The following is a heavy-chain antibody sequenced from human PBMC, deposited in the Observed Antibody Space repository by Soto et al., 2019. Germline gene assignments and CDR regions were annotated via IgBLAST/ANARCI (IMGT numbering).Heavy chain of an antibody. CDR1: GFTFSSYD. Sequence: GGSLRLSCAASGFTFSSYDMHWVRQATGKGLEWVSAIGTAGDTYYPGSVKGRFTISRENAKNSLYLQMNSLRAEDTAVYYCARDSIWGSRIAFDIWGQGTMVTVSS. D-gene: IGHD2-2*01. J-gene: IGHJ3*02. V-gene: IGHV3-13*01. CDR3: ARDSIWGSRIAFDI. CDR2: IGTAGDT.